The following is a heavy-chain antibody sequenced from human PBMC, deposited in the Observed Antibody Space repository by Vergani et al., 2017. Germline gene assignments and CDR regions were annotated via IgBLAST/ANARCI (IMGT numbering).Heavy chain of an antibody. J-gene: IGHJ5*02. D-gene: IGHD6-13*01. CDR2: IYYTGST. Sequence: QVQLQQSGPPLVKPSETLSLTCTVSGGSITNYYWTWIRQPPGKGLEWIGYIYYTGSTNYNPSLKSRVTISVDTSKNQFSLKLSSVTAADTAVYYCAREIGQQLDLYNWFDPWGQGTLVTVSS. CDR3: AREIGQQLDLYNWFDP. CDR1: GGSITNYY. V-gene: IGHV4-59*01.